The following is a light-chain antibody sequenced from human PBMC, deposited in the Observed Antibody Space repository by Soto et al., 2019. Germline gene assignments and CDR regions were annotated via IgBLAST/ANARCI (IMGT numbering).Light chain of an antibody. CDR1: SSNIGNNY. Sequence: QSVSTQPPSVSAAPGQKVTISCSGSSSNIGNNYVSWYQHLPGTAPKLLIYDNNKRPSGIPDRFSGSKSGTSATLGITGLQTGDEADYYCGTWDSSLSAVVFGGGTKLTVL. CDR2: DNN. J-gene: IGLJ2*01. V-gene: IGLV1-51*01. CDR3: GTWDSSLSAVV.